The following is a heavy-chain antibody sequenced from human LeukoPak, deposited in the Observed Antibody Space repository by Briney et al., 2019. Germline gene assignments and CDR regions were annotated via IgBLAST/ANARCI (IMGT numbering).Heavy chain of an antibody. CDR1: GFTFDDYA. CDR2: ISWNSGSI. V-gene: IGHV3-9*01. J-gene: IGHJ4*02. CDR3: AKDHSDGMTYFDY. Sequence: QPGGSLRLSCAASGFTFDDYAMHWVRQAPGKGLEGVSGISWNSGSIGYADSVKGRFTISRDNAKNSLYLQMNSLGAEDTALYYCAKDHSDGMTYFDYWGQGTLVTVSS. D-gene: IGHD5-18*01.